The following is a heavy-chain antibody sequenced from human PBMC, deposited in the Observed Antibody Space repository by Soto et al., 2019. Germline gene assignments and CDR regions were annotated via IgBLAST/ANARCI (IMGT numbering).Heavy chain of an antibody. CDR1: GYTFTSYG. D-gene: IGHD2-15*01. J-gene: IGHJ5*02. CDR3: ARDQFEYCSGGSCSWFDP. V-gene: IGHV1-18*01. CDR2: ISAYNGNT. Sequence: VASVKVSCKASGYTFTSYGISWVRQAPGQGXEWMGWISAYNGNTNYAQKLQGRVTMTTDTSTSTAYMELRSLRSDDTAVYYCARDQFEYCSGGSCSWFDPWGQGTLVTVSS.